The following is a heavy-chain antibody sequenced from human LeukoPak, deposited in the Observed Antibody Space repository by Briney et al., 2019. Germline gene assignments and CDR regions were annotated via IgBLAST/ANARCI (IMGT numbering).Heavy chain of an antibody. CDR1: GGTISSYY. D-gene: IGHD6-13*01. V-gene: IGHV4-59*01. Sequence: SETLSLTCTVSGGTISSYYWSWIRQPPGKGLEWVGYIYYSGSTNYNPSLKSRVTISVDTSKNQVSLKLSSVTAADTAVYYCARLTSSSSGSSFDYWGLGTLVTVSS. CDR3: ARLTSSSSGSSFDY. J-gene: IGHJ4*02. CDR2: IYYSGST.